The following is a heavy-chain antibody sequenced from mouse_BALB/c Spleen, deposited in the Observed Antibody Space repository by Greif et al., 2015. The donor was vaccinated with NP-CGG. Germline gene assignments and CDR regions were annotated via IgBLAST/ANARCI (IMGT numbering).Heavy chain of an antibody. CDR3: ASSYYYGSSYYAMDY. J-gene: IGHJ4*01. CDR1: GYTFTSYW. D-gene: IGHD1-1*01. CDR2: INPSTGYT. V-gene: IGHV1-7*01. Sequence: QVQLKESGAELAKPGASVKMSCKASGYTFTSYWMRWVKQRPGQGLEWIGYINPSTGYTEYNQKFKDKATLTADKSSSTAYMQLSSLTSEGSAVYYCASSYYYGSSYYAMDYWGQGTSVTVSS.